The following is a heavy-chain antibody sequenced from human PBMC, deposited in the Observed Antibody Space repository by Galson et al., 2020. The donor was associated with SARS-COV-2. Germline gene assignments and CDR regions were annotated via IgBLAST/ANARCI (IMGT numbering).Heavy chain of an antibody. CDR1: GYTFTGYY. Sequence: ASVKVSCKASGYTFTGYYMHWVRQAPGQGLEWMGWINPNSGGTNYAQKFQGRVTMTRDTSISTAYMELSRLRSDDTAVYYCARLHTNCSSTSCYTSYYYGMDVWGQGTTVTVSS. J-gene: IGHJ6*02. CDR3: ARLHTNCSSTSCYTSYYYGMDV. CDR2: INPNSGGT. V-gene: IGHV1-2*02. D-gene: IGHD2-2*02.